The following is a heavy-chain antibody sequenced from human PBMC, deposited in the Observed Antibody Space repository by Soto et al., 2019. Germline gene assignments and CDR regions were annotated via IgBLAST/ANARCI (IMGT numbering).Heavy chain of an antibody. D-gene: IGHD2-15*01. CDR3: ARIIGYCRKNDCSRTFDV. J-gene: IGHJ3*01. V-gene: IGHV5-51*01. Sequence: RGESLKISCKTSGYSFISYWVAWVRQLPGKGLEWMGTFYPGDSTSTYSPSFQGQVTISVDTSITTAYLQLNSLKASDTAMYYCARIIGYCRKNDCSRTFDVWGQGTMVTVSS. CDR1: GYSFISYW. CDR2: FYPGDSTS.